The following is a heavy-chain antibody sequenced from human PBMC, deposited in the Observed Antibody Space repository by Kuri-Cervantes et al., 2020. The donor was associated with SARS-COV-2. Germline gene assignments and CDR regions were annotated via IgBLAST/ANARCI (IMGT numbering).Heavy chain of an antibody. J-gene: IGHJ4*02. CDR2: ISYDGNNK. D-gene: IGHD2-21*01. CDR3: ARDRVGVHDY. Sequence: GESLKISCKASGFRFGIHAMHWVRQAPGKGLEWVAIISYDGNNKYYADSVKGRFTISRDNSKNTLYLQKNSLRAEDTAVYYCARDRVGVHDYWGQGTLVTVSS. CDR1: GFRFGIHA. V-gene: IGHV3-30-3*01.